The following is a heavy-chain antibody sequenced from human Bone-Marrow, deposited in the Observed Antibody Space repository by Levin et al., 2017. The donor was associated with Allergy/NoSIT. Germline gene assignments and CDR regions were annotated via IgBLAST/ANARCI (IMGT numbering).Heavy chain of an antibody. Sequence: SVKVSCKASGGTFSSYAISWVRQAPGQGLEWMGGIIPIFGTANYAQKFQGRVTITADESTSTAYMELSSLRSEDTAVYYCASGHGGKFVRFGFADGMDVWGQGTTVTVSS. D-gene: IGHD3-10*01. V-gene: IGHV1-69*13. CDR2: IIPIFGTA. CDR3: ASGHGGKFVRFGFADGMDV. CDR1: GGTFSSYA. J-gene: IGHJ6*02.